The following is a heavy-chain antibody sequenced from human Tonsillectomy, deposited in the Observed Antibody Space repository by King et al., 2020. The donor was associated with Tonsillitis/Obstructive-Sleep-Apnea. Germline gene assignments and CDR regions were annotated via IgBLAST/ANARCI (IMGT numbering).Heavy chain of an antibody. CDR3: AKDPLNYDFWSGPDY. J-gene: IGHJ4*02. V-gene: IGHV3-30*18. CDR1: GVTFSSYG. Sequence: VQLVESGGGVVQPGRSLRLSCAASGVTFSSYGMHWVRQAPGKGLEWVAVISYDGSNKYYADSVKGRFTISRDNSKNTLYLQMNSLRAEDTAVYYCAKDPLNYDFWSGPDYWGQGTLVTVSS. D-gene: IGHD3-3*01. CDR2: ISYDGSNK.